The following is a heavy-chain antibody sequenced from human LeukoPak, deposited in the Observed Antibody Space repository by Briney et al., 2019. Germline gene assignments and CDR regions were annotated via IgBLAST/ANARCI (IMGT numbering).Heavy chain of an antibody. Sequence: GRSLRLSCAASGFTFDDYTMHWVRQAPGKGLEWVSGISWNSGSIGYADSVKGRFTISRDNAKNSLYLQMSSLRAEDTALYYCAKDMGGSGSPLGLDVWGKGTTVTVSS. D-gene: IGHD3-10*01. J-gene: IGHJ6*04. CDR3: AKDMGGSGSPLGLDV. CDR1: GFTFDDYT. CDR2: ISWNSGSI. V-gene: IGHV3-9*01.